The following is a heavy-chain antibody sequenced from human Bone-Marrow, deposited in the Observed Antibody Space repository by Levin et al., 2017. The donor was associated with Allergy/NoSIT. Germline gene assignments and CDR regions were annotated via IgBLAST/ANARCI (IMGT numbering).Heavy chain of an antibody. D-gene: IGHD5-12*01. CDR1: GFTFSSYA. V-gene: IGHV3-23*01. Sequence: GGSLRLSCAASGFTFSSYAMSWVRQAPGKGLEWVSAISGSGGSTYYADSVKGRFTISRDNSKNTLYLQMNSLRAEDTAVYYCAKEPRFSQWLRFRLYRYFDLWGRGTLVTVSS. CDR3: AKEPRFSQWLRFRLYRYFDL. J-gene: IGHJ2*01. CDR2: ISGSGGST.